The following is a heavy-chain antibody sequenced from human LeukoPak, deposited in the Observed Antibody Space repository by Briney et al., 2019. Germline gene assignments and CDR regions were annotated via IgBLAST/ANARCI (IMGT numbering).Heavy chain of an antibody. CDR3: ARGHDNWFDP. J-gene: IGHJ5*02. V-gene: IGHV1-2*06. CDR1: GYSFTGYY. Sequence: ASVKVSCKASGYSFTGYYLHWVRQAPGQELEWLGRINPNNGVTTYAQKCQDRVTMTRDTSISTAYMELSRLTSDDSAVYYCARGHDNWFDPWGQGTLVIVSS. CDR2: INPNNGVT.